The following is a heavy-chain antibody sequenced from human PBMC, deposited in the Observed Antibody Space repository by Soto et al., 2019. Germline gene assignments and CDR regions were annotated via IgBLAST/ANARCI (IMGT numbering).Heavy chain of an antibody. CDR1: GFDHLSLA. CDR2: VVVGSGNT. D-gene: IGHD3-16*01. J-gene: IGHJ5*02. Sequence: KVYWKGSGFDHLSLAVECVRQTREQRLEWMGSVVVGSGNTQYAPKFQERATITADMSTHVAYMYLGSLTSEDTALYYCVATDFPNPGGGPWGQVNLFTVSS. V-gene: IGHV1-58*01. CDR3: VATDFPNPGGGP.